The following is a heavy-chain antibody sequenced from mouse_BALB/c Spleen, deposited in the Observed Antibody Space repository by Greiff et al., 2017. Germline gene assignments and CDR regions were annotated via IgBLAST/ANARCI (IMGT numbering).Heavy chain of an antibody. J-gene: IGHJ2*01. V-gene: IGHV3-2*02. D-gene: IGHD2-2*01. Sequence: EVQLVESGPGLVKPSQSLSLTCTVTGYSITSDYAWNWIRQFPGNKLEWMGYISYSGSTSYNPSLKSRISLTRDTSKNQFFLQLNSVTTEDTAACYRARGNYGNDVLDYWGKGTTLTVSS. CDR2: ISYSGST. CDR3: ARGNYGNDVLDY. CDR1: GYSITSDYA.